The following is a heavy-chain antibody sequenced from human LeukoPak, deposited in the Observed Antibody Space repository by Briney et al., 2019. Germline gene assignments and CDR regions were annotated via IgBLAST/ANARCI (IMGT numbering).Heavy chain of an antibody. Sequence: GESLKISCKGSGYSFTSYWIGWVRQMPGKGLEWMGIICPGDSDTRYSPSFQGQVTISADKSISTAYLQWSSLKASDTAMYYCASSITMVRGVINYWGQGTLVTVSS. D-gene: IGHD3-10*01. CDR1: GYSFTSYW. J-gene: IGHJ4*02. CDR2: ICPGDSDT. V-gene: IGHV5-51*01. CDR3: ASSITMVRGVINY.